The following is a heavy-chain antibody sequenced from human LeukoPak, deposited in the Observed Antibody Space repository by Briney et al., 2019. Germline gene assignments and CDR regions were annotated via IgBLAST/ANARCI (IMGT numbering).Heavy chain of an antibody. CDR2: FYYSGST. CDR1: GGSISSSNDY. J-gene: IGHJ4*02. V-gene: IGHV4-39*01. CDR3: ATWANLNLN. D-gene: IGHD1-14*01. Sequence: SETLSLTCTVSGGSISSSNDYWGWIRQPPGKGLEWIGTFYYSGSTYYNPSLKSRVTVSVDTSRTQFSLRLSSVTAADTALYYCATWANLNLNWGQGTLVTVSS.